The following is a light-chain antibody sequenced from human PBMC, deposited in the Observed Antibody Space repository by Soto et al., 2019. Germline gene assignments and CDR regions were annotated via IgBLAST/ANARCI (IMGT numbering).Light chain of an antibody. CDR3: QQYNNWPRT. Sequence: EIVLTQSPASLSVSPGEKATLSCRASHIVSSNLAWYQQIPVQAPRLLIYGASIRATGIPARFSGSGSGTEFTLTISSLQSEDFSVYYCQQYNNWPRTFGQGTKVDIK. CDR2: GAS. CDR1: HIVSSN. J-gene: IGKJ1*01. V-gene: IGKV3-15*01.